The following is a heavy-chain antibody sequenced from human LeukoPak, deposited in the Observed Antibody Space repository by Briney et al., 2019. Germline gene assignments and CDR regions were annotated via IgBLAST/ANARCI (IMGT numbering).Heavy chain of an antibody. CDR1: GFTLSNAW. J-gene: IGHJ4*02. D-gene: IGHD1-26*01. CDR3: AKERQVGATPFDY. V-gene: IGHV3-15*01. CDR2: IKSIANGETR. Sequence: GGSLRLSCAASGFTLSNAWMNWVRQAPSKGLEWVGLIKSIANGETRDYAAPVKGRFTISRDNSKDTLYLQMNSLRADDTAIYYCAKERQVGATPFDYWGQGSLVTVSS.